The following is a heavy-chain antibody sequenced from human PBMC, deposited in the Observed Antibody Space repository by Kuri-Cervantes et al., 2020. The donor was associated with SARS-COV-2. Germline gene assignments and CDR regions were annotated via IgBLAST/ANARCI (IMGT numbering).Heavy chain of an antibody. Sequence: GGSLRLSCAASGFTFSSYWMSWVRQAPGKGLECVAVISYDGSNKYYADSVKGRFTISRDNSKNTLYLQMNSLRAEDTAVYYCARATPGLVVVPAAIPNWGQGTLVTVSS. CDR2: ISYDGSNK. D-gene: IGHD2-2*01. V-gene: IGHV3-30-3*01. CDR1: GFTFSSYW. J-gene: IGHJ4*02. CDR3: ARATPGLVVVPAAIPN.